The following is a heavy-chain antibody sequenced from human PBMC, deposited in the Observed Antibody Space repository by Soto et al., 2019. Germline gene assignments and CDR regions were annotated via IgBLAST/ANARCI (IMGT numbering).Heavy chain of an antibody. J-gene: IGHJ3*02. Sequence: ASVKVSCKAAGYTFTSYGISWVRQAPGQGLEWMGWISAYNGNTNYAQKLQGRVTMTTDTSTSTAYMELRSLRSDDTAVYYCARDVVDIVATILFGGVAFDIWGQGTMVTVSS. V-gene: IGHV1-18*01. CDR3: ARDVVDIVATILFGGVAFDI. CDR2: ISAYNGNT. D-gene: IGHD5-12*01. CDR1: GYTFTSYG.